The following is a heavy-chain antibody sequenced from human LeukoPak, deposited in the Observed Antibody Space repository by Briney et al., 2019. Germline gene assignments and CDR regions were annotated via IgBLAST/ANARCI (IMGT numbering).Heavy chain of an antibody. J-gene: IGHJ4*02. CDR3: ARVDLRYCSGGSCPFDY. CDR1: GGSISSGSYY. V-gene: IGHV4-61*02. Sequence: KPSQTLSLTCTVSGGSISSGSYYWSWIRQPAGKGLEWIGRIYTSGSTNYNPSLKSRVTISVDTSKNQFSLKPSSVTAADTAVYYCARVDLRYCSGGSCPFDYWGQGTLVTVSS. D-gene: IGHD2-15*01. CDR2: IYTSGST.